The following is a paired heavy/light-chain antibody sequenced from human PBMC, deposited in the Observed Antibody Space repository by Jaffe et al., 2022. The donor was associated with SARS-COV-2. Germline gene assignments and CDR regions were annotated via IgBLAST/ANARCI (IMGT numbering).Heavy chain of an antibody. J-gene: IGHJ4*02. V-gene: IGHV3-49*03. CDR1: GFTFGDYA. CDR3: TRIECRGYNGYPCITPDS. Sequence: EVQLVESGGGLVQPGRSLRLSCRASGFTFGDYAMSWFRQAPGKGLEWVGFIRNKADGGTTEIAAPVRGRFAISRDDSKSIAYLQMNSLKTDDTAVYYCTRIECRGYNGYPCITPDSWGQGALVAVSS. D-gene: IGHD5-12*01. CDR2: IRNKADGGTT.
Light chain of an antibody. V-gene: IGKV2-28*01. CDR1: QSLLHSNGYNY. CDR2: LGS. CDR3: MQALQTPLT. Sequence: DIVMTQSPLSLPVTPGESASISCRSSQSLLHSNGYNYLDWYLQKPGQSPQLLIYLGSNRASGVLDRFSGGGSGTTFTLRISRVEAEDVGVYYCMQALQTPLTFGGGTKVEIK. J-gene: IGKJ4*01.